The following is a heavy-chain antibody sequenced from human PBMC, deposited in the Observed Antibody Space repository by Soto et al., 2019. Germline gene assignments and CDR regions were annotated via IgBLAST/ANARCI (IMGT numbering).Heavy chain of an antibody. CDR3: ARDQCGGDCYSYYYSGMDV. CDR1: GYTFTSYA. J-gene: IGHJ6*02. V-gene: IGHV1-3*01. Sequence: ASVKVSCKASGYTFTSYAMHWVRQAPGQRLEWMGWINAGNGNTKYSQKFQGRVTITRDTSASTAYMELSSLRSEDTAVYYCARDQCGGDCYSYYYSGMDVWGQGTTVTVSS. CDR2: INAGNGNT. D-gene: IGHD2-21*02.